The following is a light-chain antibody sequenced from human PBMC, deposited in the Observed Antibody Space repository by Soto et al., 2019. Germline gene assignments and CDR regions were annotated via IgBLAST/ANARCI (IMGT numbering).Light chain of an antibody. CDR1: SSDVGIYNY. CDR2: EVS. V-gene: IGLV2-8*01. J-gene: IGLJ1*01. CDR3: RSYAGSNTLYV. Sequence: QSALTQPPSASGSPGQSVTISCTGTSSDVGIYNYVSWYQQHPGKAPKLIIYEVSKRPSGVPDRFSGSKSGNTASLTVSGLQAEDEADYYCRSYAGSNTLYVFGTGTKLTVL.